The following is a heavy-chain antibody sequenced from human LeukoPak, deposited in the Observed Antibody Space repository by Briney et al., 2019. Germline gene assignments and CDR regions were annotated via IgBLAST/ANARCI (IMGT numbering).Heavy chain of an antibody. J-gene: IGHJ6*02. Sequence: ASVKVSCKASGGTFSSYAISWVRQAPGQGLEWMGGFIPIFGTANYAQKFQGRVTITADESTSTAYMELSSLRSEDTAVYYCARDRLLGSSTSKDYYYYYGMDVWGQGTTVTVSS. CDR1: GGTFSSYA. D-gene: IGHD2-2*01. CDR2: FIPIFGTA. CDR3: ARDRLLGSSTSKDYYYYYGMDV. V-gene: IGHV1-69*13.